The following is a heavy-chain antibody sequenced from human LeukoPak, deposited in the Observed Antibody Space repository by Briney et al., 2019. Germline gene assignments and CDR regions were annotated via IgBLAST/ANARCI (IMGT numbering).Heavy chain of an antibody. J-gene: IGHJ4*02. CDR2: ISYDGSNK. CDR1: GFTFSSYG. CDR3: AKDQEVKYSGYGADY. D-gene: IGHD5-12*01. Sequence: GRSLRLSCAASGFTFSSYGMHWVRQAPGKGLEWVAVISYDGSNKYYADSVKGRFTISRDNSKNTLYLQMNGLRAEDTAVYYCAKDQEVKYSGYGADYWGQGTLVTVSS. V-gene: IGHV3-30*18.